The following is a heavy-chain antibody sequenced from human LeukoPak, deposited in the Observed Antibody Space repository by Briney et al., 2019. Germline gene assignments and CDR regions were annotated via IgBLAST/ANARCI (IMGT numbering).Heavy chain of an antibody. CDR1: GGSFSGYY. Sequence: SETLSLTCAVYGGSFSGYYWSWIRQPPGKGLEWIGEINHSGSTNYNPSLKSRVTISVDTSKNQFSLKLSSVTAADTAVYYCASPPVDSSGSPVDYWGQGTLVTVSS. D-gene: IGHD3-22*01. CDR2: INHSGST. CDR3: ASPPVDSSGSPVDY. V-gene: IGHV4-34*01. J-gene: IGHJ4*02.